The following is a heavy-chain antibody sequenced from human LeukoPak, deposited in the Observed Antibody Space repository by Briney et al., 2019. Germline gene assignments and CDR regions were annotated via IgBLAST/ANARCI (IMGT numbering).Heavy chain of an antibody. V-gene: IGHV1-2*02. CDR2: VNPNGGGT. J-gene: IGHJ6*02. CDR1: GYTFAAYY. Sequence: ASVKVSCRTSGYTFAAYYIHWVRQAPGQGLERMGWVNPNGGGTNYAQKFKDRLTMTRDTSISTAYMELSSLESDDTAIYFCAREGVGGAYAMDVWGQGTTVTVSS. CDR3: AREGVGGAYAMDV. D-gene: IGHD2-21*01.